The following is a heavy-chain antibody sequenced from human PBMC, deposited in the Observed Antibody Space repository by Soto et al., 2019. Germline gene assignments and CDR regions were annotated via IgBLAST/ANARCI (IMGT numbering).Heavy chain of an antibody. CDR3: AREWPMKDCSGGSCYTESVEGYGMDV. CDR1: GGSVSSGSYY. V-gene: IGHV4-61*01. Sequence: PSETLSLTCTVSGGSVSSGSYYWSWIRQPPGKGLEWIGYIYYSGSTNYNPSLKSRVTISVDTSKNQFSLKLSSVTAADTAVYYCAREWPMKDCSGGSCYTESVEGYGMDVWGQGTMVTVSS. J-gene: IGHJ6*02. CDR2: IYYSGST. D-gene: IGHD2-15*01.